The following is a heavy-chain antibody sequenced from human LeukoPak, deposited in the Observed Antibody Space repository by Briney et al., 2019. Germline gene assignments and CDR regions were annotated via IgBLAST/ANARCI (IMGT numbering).Heavy chain of an antibody. Sequence: GGSLRLSCAASGFTFSSYWMSWVRQAPGEGLEWVANIKQDGTEKYYMDSVKGRFTISRDNTKNSLYLQMNSLRAEDTAVYYCTRDGHDYWGQGTLVTVSS. CDR2: IKQDGTEK. V-gene: IGHV3-7*01. CDR1: GFTFSSYW. J-gene: IGHJ4*02. D-gene: IGHD3/OR15-3a*01. CDR3: TRDGHDY.